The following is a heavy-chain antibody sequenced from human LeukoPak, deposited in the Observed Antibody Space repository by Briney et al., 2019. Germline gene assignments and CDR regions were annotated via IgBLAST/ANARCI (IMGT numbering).Heavy chain of an antibody. J-gene: IGHJ4*02. CDR1: GFTFGPYT. CDR2: ISSSSDTI. Sequence: GGSLRLSCAASGFTFGPYTMNWVRQAPGKGLEWVSYISSSSDTIYYADSVKGRFTISRDNSKNTLYLQMNSLRAEDTAVYYCARARAATRPFDYWGQGTLVTVSS. CDR3: ARARAATRPFDY. D-gene: IGHD5-24*01. V-gene: IGHV3-48*01.